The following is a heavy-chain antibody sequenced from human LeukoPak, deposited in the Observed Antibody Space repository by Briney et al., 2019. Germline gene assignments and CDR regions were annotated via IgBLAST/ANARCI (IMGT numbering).Heavy chain of an antibody. CDR1: GGSISSSSYY. J-gene: IGHJ4*02. Sequence: SETLSLTCTVSGGSISSSSYYWSWIRQPPGKGLEWIGEINHRGSTNYNPSLKSRVTISVDTSKNQFSLKLSSVTAGHTAGCYCARQDSSSWYISGYWGQGTLVTVFS. D-gene: IGHD6-13*01. CDR2: INHRGST. CDR3: ARQDSSSWYISGY. V-gene: IGHV4-39*01.